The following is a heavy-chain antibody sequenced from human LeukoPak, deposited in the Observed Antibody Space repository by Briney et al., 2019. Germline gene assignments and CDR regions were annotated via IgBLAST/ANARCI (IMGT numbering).Heavy chain of an antibody. Sequence: ASVKVSCKASGYTFTNYGITWVRQAPGQGLEWMGWINAYNGKTNYSQNFQGRVTMTTDTSTSTAYMELRSLRYDDTAVYYCARVPELPDYWGQGTLVTVSS. J-gene: IGHJ4*02. CDR2: INAYNGKT. V-gene: IGHV1-18*01. D-gene: IGHD2-15*01. CDR1: GYTFTNYG. CDR3: ARVPELPDY.